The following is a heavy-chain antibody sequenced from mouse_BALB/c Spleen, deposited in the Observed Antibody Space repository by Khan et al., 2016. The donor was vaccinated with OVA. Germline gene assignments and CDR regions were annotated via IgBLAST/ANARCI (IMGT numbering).Heavy chain of an antibody. CDR2: INPTSGYT. CDR1: GYTFTTYW. J-gene: IGHJ2*01. V-gene: IGHV1-7*01. CDR3: TIDRIDY. Sequence: QVQLKESGAELAKPGASVQMSCKASGYTFTTYWMHWVKQRPGQGLEWIGYINPTSGYTDYSENFKDKATLTADKSSSTAYMQLSRLTSEDSAVYYCTIDRIDYWGQGTTLTVSS. D-gene: IGHD2-12*01.